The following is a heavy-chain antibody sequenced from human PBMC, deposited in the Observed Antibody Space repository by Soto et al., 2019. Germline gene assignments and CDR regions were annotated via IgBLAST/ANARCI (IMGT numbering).Heavy chain of an antibody. CDR2: VYYTGDT. Sequence: QVQLQQSGPRLVKPSDTLSLTCTVSSGPDRSHNWGWIRQPPGRGLEWIGYVYYTGDTAYNPSLRSRVTISADTSTNDISLTLSSVTAADTAVYYCVRQGIDYLHGLVDVW. J-gene: IGHJ6*01. CDR1: SGPDRSHN. V-gene: IGHV4-59*08. D-gene: IGHD4-17*01. CDR3: VRQGIDYLHGLVDV.